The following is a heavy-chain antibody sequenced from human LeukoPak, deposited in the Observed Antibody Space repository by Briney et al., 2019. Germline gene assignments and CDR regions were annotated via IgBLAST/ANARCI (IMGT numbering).Heavy chain of an antibody. J-gene: IGHJ4*02. CDR3: ARGRTGNYYVDY. Sequence: GSLRLSCAASGFTVSSNYMSWVRQAPGKGLEWVSVIYGGGSTYYADSVKGRFTISRDNSKSTVYLQMNSLRAEDAAVYYCARGRTGNYYVDYWGQGTLVTVSS. CDR2: IYGGGST. D-gene: IGHD3/OR15-3a*01. V-gene: IGHV3-53*01. CDR1: GFTVSSNY.